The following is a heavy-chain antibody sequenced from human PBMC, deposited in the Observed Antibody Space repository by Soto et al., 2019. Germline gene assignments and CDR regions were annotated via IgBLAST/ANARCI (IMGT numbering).Heavy chain of an antibody. CDR3: AKFPRVAVHFFDY. CDR2: ISGSGDLT. D-gene: IGHD2-2*01. CDR1: GFTFNSYG. V-gene: IGHV3-23*01. J-gene: IGHJ4*02. Sequence: GGSLRLSCAASGFTFNSYGMSWVRRAPGKGLEWVSAISGSGDLTYYADSVRGRFTISRDNSKNTLYLQMNSLRAEDTAIYYCAKFPRVAVHFFDYWGQGTLVTVSS.